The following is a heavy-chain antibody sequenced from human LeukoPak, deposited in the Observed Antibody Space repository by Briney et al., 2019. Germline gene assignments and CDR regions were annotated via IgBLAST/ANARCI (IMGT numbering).Heavy chain of an antibody. CDR3: ARTYSSFDF. J-gene: IGHJ4*02. CDR1: GFTFSSYW. Sequence: GGSLRLSCAVSGFTFSSYWMHWVRQAPGKGLVWVSRINNDGSTTAYADSVKGRFTISRDNTKNTLYLQMNSLRAEDTAVYYCARTYSSFDFWGQGTLVTVSS. CDR2: INNDGSTT. D-gene: IGHD6-19*01. V-gene: IGHV3-74*01.